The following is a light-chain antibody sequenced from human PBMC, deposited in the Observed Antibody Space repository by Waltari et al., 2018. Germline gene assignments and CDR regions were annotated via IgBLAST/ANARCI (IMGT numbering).Light chain of an antibody. Sequence: EIVMTQSPATLSVSPGERATLSCRASQSVNTNLAWYQQKPGQAPRLLIYGASTRVTGIPARFSGSVSGTEFTLTISSLQSEDFAIYYCQQYTTWSQAFGPGTKVDIK. CDR1: QSVNTN. V-gene: IGKV3-15*01. J-gene: IGKJ3*01. CDR3: QQYTTWSQA. CDR2: GAS.